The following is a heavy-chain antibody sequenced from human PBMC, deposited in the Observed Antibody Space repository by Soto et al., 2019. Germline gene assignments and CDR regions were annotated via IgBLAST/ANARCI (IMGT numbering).Heavy chain of an antibody. J-gene: IGHJ4*02. CDR2: SRNKANSYST. D-gene: IGHD4-17*01. CDR3: TRALCGESEDGGCFDH. Sequence: EVQLVESGGGLVQPGGSLRLSCATSGFTFRDHYLDWVRQVPGKGLEWLGRSRNKANSYSTENAAYLKGRFSMSRDDSKPSVYLQMNSLGPEESAVYYCTRALCGESEDGGCFDHWGRGTVVTVSS. V-gene: IGHV3-72*01. CDR1: GFTFRDHY.